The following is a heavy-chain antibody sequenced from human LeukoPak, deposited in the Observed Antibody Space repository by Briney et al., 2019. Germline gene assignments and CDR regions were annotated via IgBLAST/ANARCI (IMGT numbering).Heavy chain of an antibody. CDR2: INHSGST. CDR1: GGSFSGYY. CDR3: ARGLVYSSSSYSDY. J-gene: IGHJ4*01. D-gene: IGHD6-6*01. V-gene: IGHV4-34*01. Sequence: PSETLSLTCAVYGGSFSGYYWSWIRQPPGKGLEWIGEINHSGSTNYNPSLKSRVTISVDTSKNQFSLKLSSVTAADTAVYYCARGLVYSSSSYSDYWGHGTLVTVSS.